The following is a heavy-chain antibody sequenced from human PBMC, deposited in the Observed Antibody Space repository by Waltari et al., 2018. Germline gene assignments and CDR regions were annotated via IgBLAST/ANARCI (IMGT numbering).Heavy chain of an antibody. J-gene: IGHJ6*02. CDR1: GFTFSRYW. Sequence: EEQLVESGGGLIQPGESLRVSCAVSGFTFSRYWMNWVRQAPGKGLVWVARINSDGSDTSYADSVKGRFTISRDNAKNTVYLQMKSRRAEDTAVYYCARVARKTYSSPVPGRDYYYGMDVWGLGTTVTVSS. CDR3: ARVARKTYSSPVPGRDYYYGMDV. D-gene: IGHD6-13*01. V-gene: IGHV3-74*01. CDR2: INSDGSDT.